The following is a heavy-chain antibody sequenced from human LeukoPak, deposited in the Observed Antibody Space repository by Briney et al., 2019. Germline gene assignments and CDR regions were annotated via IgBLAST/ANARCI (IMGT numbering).Heavy chain of an antibody. D-gene: IGHD5-18*01. CDR1: GGSVSSSY. J-gene: IGHJ4*02. V-gene: IGHV4-59*02. CDR2: IYYSGST. CDR3: ARVVNSYGSYYFDY. Sequence: PSETLSLTCTVSGGSVSSSYWSWIRQSPGKGLEWVGYIYYSGSTNYNPSLKSRVTISVDTSKNQFSLKLSSVTAADTAVYYCARVVNSYGSYYFDYWGQGTLVTVSS.